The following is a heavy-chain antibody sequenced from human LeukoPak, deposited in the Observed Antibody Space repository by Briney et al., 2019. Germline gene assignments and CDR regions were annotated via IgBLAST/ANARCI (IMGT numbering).Heavy chain of an antibody. Sequence: ASVKVSCKASGYTFTGYYMHWVRQAPGQGLEWMGWINPNSGNTGYAQKFQGRVTITRNTSISTAYMELSSLRSEDTAVYYCARAKRVGATGAYYFDYWGQGTLATVSS. J-gene: IGHJ4*02. CDR1: GYTFTGYY. CDR3: ARAKRVGATGAYYFDY. V-gene: IGHV1-8*03. D-gene: IGHD1-26*01. CDR2: INPNSGNT.